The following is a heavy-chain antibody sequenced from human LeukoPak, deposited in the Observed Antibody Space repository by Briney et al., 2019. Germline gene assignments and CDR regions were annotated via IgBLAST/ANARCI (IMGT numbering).Heavy chain of an antibody. Sequence: GGSLRLSCEASGFTFSTYAMNWVRQAPGKGLEWASGISASGGGKFYADSVKGRFAISRDKSKSTVYLQMNSLRAEDAAVYYCAKDNADYPIYYFDSWGQGILVTVSS. D-gene: IGHD3-16*01. CDR3: AKDNADYPIYYFDS. V-gene: IGHV3-23*01. CDR2: ISASGGGK. CDR1: GFTFSTYA. J-gene: IGHJ4*02.